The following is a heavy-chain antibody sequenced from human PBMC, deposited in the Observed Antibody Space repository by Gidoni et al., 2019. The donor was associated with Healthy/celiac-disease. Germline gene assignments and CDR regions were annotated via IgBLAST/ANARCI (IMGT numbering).Heavy chain of an antibody. CDR1: GGSFSGYY. V-gene: IGHV4-34*01. J-gene: IGHJ4*02. CDR3: ARVASRTTVTTGYFDY. CDR2: INHSGST. Sequence: QVQLQQWGAGLLKPSETLSLTCAVYGGSFSGYYWSWIRQPPGKGLEWIGEINHSGSTNYNPSLKSRVTISVDTSKNQFSLKLSSVTAADTAVYYCARVASRTTVTTGYFDYWGQGTLVTVSS. D-gene: IGHD4-4*01.